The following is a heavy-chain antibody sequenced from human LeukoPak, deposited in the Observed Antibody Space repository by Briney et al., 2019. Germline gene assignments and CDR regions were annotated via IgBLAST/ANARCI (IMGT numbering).Heavy chain of an antibody. CDR3: ASGLPRPYYCGGDCSLGY. D-gene: IGHD2-21*02. CDR1: GFTFSSYW. Sequence: GGSLRLSCAASGFTFSSYWMSWVRQAPGKGLEWVSVIYSGGSTYYADSVKGRFTISRDNSKNTLYLQMNSLRAEDTAVYYCASGLPRPYYCGGDCSLGYWGQGTLVTVSS. CDR2: IYSGGST. V-gene: IGHV3-66*01. J-gene: IGHJ4*02.